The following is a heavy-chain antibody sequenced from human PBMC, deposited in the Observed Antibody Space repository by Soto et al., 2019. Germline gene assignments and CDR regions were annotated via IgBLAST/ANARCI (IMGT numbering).Heavy chain of an antibody. CDR2: IYDSGKT. CDR1: GGSINSVDYY. Sequence: SETLSLTCTVSGGSINSVDYYWSWIRQPPGKGLEWIGHIYDSGKTYSNPSLTSQVTISVDTSKSQFSPKLTSVTAADTAVYYCARGPTTDKVDFWGQGTLVT. J-gene: IGHJ4*02. CDR3: ARGPTTDKVDF. V-gene: IGHV4-30-4*01. D-gene: IGHD4-17*01.